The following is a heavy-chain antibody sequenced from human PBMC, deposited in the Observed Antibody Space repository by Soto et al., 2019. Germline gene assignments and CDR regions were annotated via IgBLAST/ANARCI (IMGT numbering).Heavy chain of an antibody. CDR2: MFYAVST. J-gene: IGHJ4*02. D-gene: IGHD3-16*01. V-gene: IGHV4-39*01. Sequence: LETRCRTCTFSDICIKRKCYYLCFIRQPPWKWLEWIGSMFYAVSTYCHPSLKRRVNVSVDTSKNQFSLNLRSVSAADTAVYSCARVTKRRLVDYWGQGNLVNVSS. CDR3: ARVTKRRLVDY. CDR1: DICIKRKCYY.